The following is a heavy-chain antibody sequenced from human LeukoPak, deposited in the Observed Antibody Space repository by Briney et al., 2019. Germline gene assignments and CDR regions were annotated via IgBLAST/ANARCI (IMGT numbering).Heavy chain of an antibody. CDR3: SWGGEAD. J-gene: IGHJ4*02. V-gene: IGHV3-7*01. Sequence: PGGSLRLSCAASEYSFRSYWMTWVRQAPGKGLEWVADVKHDGSEKYYVDSVKGRFSISRDTAKNSVYLQMNSLRVEDTGVYYCSWGGEADWGQGTLVTVSS. D-gene: IGHD7-27*01. CDR2: VKHDGSEK. CDR1: EYSFRSYW.